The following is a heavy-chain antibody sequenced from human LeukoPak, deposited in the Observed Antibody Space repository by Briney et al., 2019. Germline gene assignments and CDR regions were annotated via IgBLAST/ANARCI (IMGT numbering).Heavy chain of an antibody. D-gene: IGHD2-15*01. Sequence: PSETLSLTCTVSGGSISGYYWSWVRQPAAKGLGWIGRIYSSGSTNYNPSRKSRVTMSVDTSKNQFSLKLSSVTAADTAVYYCARGSKGWTLIDYWGQGTPVTVSS. CDR3: ARGSKGWTLIDY. J-gene: IGHJ4*02. CDR2: IYSSGST. V-gene: IGHV4-4*07. CDR1: GGSISGYY.